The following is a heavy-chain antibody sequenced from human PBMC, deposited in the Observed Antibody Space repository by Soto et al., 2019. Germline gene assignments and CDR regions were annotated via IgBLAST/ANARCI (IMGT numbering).Heavy chain of an antibody. V-gene: IGHV3-30*03. Sequence: QVQLVESGGDVVQPGKSLRLSCAASGFPFSSFGLHWVRQAPGKGPEWVAVISADGTQNFYEDSVLGRFTISRDNLRNSLFLKMNSLGPSDTAVYYCASTSHWSAETQATVS. CDR1: GFPFSSFG. J-gene: IGHJ4*02. CDR2: ISADGTQN. CDR3: ASTSH.